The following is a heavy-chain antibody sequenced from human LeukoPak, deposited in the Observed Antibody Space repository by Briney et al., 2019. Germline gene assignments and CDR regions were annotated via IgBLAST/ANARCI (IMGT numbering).Heavy chain of an antibody. CDR3: ARVHITMIGHPFDY. D-gene: IGHD3-22*01. CDR1: RFTFSDYY. J-gene: IGHJ4*02. V-gene: IGHV3-11*04. Sequence: GGSLRLSCAASRFTFSDYYMSWIRQAPGKGLEGVSYISSSGSTIYYADSVKGRFTISRDNAKNSLYLQMNSLRAEDTAVYYCARVHITMIGHPFDYWGQGTLVTVAS. CDR2: ISSSGSTI.